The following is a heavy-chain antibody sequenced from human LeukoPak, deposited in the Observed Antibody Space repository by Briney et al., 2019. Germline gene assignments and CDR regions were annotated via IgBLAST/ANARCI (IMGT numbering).Heavy chain of an antibody. J-gene: IGHJ4*02. CDR1: GYTFTGYY. CDR2: INPNSGGT. Sequence: ASVKVSCKASGYTFTGYYMHWVRQAPGQGLEWMGWINPNSGGTNYAQTFQGRVTMTRDTSISTAYMELSRLRSDDTAVYYCARGRYCSSTSCYTSPEYYFDYWGQGTLVTVSS. V-gene: IGHV1-2*02. D-gene: IGHD2-2*02. CDR3: ARGRYCSSTSCYTSPEYYFDY.